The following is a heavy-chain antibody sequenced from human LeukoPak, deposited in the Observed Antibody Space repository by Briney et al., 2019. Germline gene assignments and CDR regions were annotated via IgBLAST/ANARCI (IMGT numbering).Heavy chain of an antibody. Sequence: PGRSLRLSCAASGFTFDDYAMHWVRQAPGKGLEWVSGISWNSGSIGYADSVKGRFTISRDNSKNTLYLQMNSLRAEDTAVYYCARWGAYDSSGYYYGIVYYFDYWGQGTLVTVSS. CDR1: GFTFDDYA. J-gene: IGHJ4*02. CDR3: ARWGAYDSSGYYYGIVYYFDY. D-gene: IGHD3-22*01. CDR2: ISWNSGSI. V-gene: IGHV3-9*01.